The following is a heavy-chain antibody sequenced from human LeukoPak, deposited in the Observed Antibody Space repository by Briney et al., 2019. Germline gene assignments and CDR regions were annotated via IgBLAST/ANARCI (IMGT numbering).Heavy chain of an antibody. CDR2: LSTSSSYI. J-gene: IGHJ5*02. CDR1: GFSFSSYN. D-gene: IGHD3-10*01. Sequence: PGGSLRLSCAASGFSFSSYNLNWVRQAPGKGLEWVSSLSTSSSYIYYADPVKGRFTFSRDNATNSLELQMNSLKAEDTGVYYCAISLYGSGSYYLNWFDPWGQGTLVTVSS. V-gene: IGHV3-21*01. CDR3: AISLYGSGSYYLNWFDP.